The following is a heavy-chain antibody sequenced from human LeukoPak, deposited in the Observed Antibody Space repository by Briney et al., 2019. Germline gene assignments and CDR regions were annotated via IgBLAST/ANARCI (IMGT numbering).Heavy chain of an antibody. D-gene: IGHD3-22*01. CDR2: IYYSGST. Sequence: SETLSLTCTVSGGSISSGDYYWRWIRQPPGKGLEWIGYIYYSGSTYYNPSLKSRVTISVDTSKNQFSLKLSSVTAADTAVYYCARGGFHDSSGYYYSPFDYWGQGTLVTVSS. J-gene: IGHJ4*02. CDR3: ARGGFHDSSGYYYSPFDY. CDR1: GGSISSGDYY. V-gene: IGHV4-30-4*01.